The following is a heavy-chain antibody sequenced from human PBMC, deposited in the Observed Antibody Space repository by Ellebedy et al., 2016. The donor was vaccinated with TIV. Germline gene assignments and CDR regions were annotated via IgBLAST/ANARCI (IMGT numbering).Heavy chain of an antibody. CDR2: TYYMSKWYN. V-gene: IGHV6-1*01. CDR1: GDSVSSTTAA. Sequence: SQTLSLTCVISGDSVSSTTAAWNWIRQSPSRGLEWLGRTYYMSKWYNNYAVSVEGRITISPDTSKNQLSLQLNSVTPEDTAIYYCARRGPRTENGGWGNAMDVWGQGTGVTVSS. D-gene: IGHD3-16*01. J-gene: IGHJ6*02. CDR3: ARRGPRTENGGWGNAMDV.